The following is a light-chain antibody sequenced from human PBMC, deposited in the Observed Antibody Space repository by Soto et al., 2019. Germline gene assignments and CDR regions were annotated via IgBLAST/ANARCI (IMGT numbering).Light chain of an antibody. J-gene: IGKJ4*01. Sequence: DIQMTQSPSSLSASVGDTVTITCRASQSISSNLNWYQQKPGKAPKLLIYAASSLQSGVPSRFSSRGSWTEFTLTIRSVKPEDFAMYSCQQTCSTAHTCGGGTKGELK. CDR1: QSISSN. V-gene: IGKV1-39*01. CDR2: AAS. CDR3: QQTCSTAHT.